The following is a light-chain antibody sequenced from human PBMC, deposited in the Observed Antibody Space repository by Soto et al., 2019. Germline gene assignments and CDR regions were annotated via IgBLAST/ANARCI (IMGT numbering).Light chain of an antibody. J-gene: IGLJ2*01. CDR3: QTWGTGYVV. CDR2: VNRDGSH. V-gene: IGLV4-69*01. CDR1: SGHSSYD. Sequence: QLVLTQSPSASASLGASVKLTCTLSSGHSSYDIAWHQQQPDQGPRFLMIVNRDGSHNKGVGIPDRFSGSSSGAERDLTSSSLQSEDEADYYCQTWGTGYVVFGGGTKLTVL.